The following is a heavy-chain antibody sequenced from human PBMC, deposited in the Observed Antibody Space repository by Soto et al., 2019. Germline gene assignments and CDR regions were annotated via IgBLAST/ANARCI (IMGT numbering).Heavy chain of an antibody. Sequence: QVQLVQSGAQVKKPGSSVKVSCTASGGTFGRYTISWVRQAPGQGLEWMGGIIPVLGNANLAQKFQDRVTLTADESTSTAYMELSSLRSEDTAVYYCARGSDILTGTNAPFAHGGQGTLVTVSS. V-gene: IGHV1-69*01. D-gene: IGHD3-9*01. CDR1: GGTFGRYT. CDR2: IIPVLGNA. CDR3: ARGSDILTGTNAPFAH. J-gene: IGHJ4*02.